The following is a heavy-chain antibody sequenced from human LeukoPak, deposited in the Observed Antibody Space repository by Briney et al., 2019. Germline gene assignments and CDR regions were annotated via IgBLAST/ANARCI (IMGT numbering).Heavy chain of an antibody. CDR3: AREPPIGYCSSTSCYGLSTKLGFDY. J-gene: IGHJ4*02. CDR2: ISSSSSTI. D-gene: IGHD2-2*01. V-gene: IGHV3-48*02. CDR1: GFTFSSYS. Sequence: GGSLRLSCAASGFTFSSYSMNWVRQAPRKGLEWVSYISSSSSTIYYADSVKGRFTISRDNAKNSLYLQMNSLKDEDTAVYYCAREPPIGYCSSTSCYGLSTKLGFDYWGQGTLVTVSS.